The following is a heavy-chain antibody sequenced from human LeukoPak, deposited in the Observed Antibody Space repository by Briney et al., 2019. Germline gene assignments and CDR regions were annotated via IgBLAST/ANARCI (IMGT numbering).Heavy chain of an antibody. CDR2: IKSEAYGGTA. CDR1: GFNFGEYA. CDR3: SREDYHYGSPTHRGSDH. D-gene: IGHD3-10*01. Sequence: GGSLRLSCTASGFNFGEYALSWVRQAPGKGLEWVGYIKSEAYGGTADYAASVKGRFTISRDDSKSIAYLHVDSLKTEDTAVYYCSREDYHYGSPTHRGSDHWGQGTLVTVSS. V-gene: IGHV3-49*04. J-gene: IGHJ5*02.